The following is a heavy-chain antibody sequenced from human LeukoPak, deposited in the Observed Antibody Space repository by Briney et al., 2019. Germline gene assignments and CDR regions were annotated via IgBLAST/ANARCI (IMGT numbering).Heavy chain of an antibody. J-gene: IGHJ5*02. CDR1: GGTFISYA. CDR3: ASNGYCSGGSCYLNNWFDP. V-gene: IGHV1-69*04. D-gene: IGHD2-15*01. CDR2: IIPILGIA. Sequence: SVKVSCMASGGTFISYAISWVRQAPGQGLEWMGRIIPILGIANYAQKFQGRVTITADKSTSTAYMELSSLRSEDTAVYYCASNGYCSGGSCYLNNWFDPWGQGTLVTVSS.